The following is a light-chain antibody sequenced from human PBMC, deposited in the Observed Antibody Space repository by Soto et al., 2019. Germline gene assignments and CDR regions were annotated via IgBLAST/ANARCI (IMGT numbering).Light chain of an antibody. CDR3: QQYNTYST. J-gene: IGKJ2*01. CDR1: QTISTY. Sequence: DIQMTQSPSTLSASVGDRVTITCRASQTISTYLAWYQQKPGRAPKLLISKASSLESGVSSRFSGSGSGTEFTLTISSLQPDDFATYYCQQYNTYSTFGQGTKLEIK. CDR2: KAS. V-gene: IGKV1-5*03.